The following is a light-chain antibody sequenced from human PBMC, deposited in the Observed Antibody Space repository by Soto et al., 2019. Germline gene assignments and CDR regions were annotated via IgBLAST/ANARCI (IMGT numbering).Light chain of an antibody. CDR3: NSYTSSSTLVV. J-gene: IGLJ2*01. V-gene: IGLV2-14*01. CDR1: SSDVGGYNY. CDR2: EVT. Sequence: QSALTQPASVSGSPGQSITISCTGTSSDVGGYNYVSWYQQHPGKAPKLMIYEVTNRPSWVSNRFSGSNSGNTASLTISGLQAEDEADYYCNSYTSSSTLVVFGGGTKLTVL.